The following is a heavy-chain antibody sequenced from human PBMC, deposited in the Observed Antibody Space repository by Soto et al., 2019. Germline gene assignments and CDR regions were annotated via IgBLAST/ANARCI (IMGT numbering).Heavy chain of an antibody. CDR1: GGSISSGGYY. J-gene: IGHJ5*02. Sequence: LSLTCTVSGGSISSGGYYWSWIRQHPGKGLEWIGYIYYSGSTYYNPSLKSRVTISVDTSKNQFSLKLSSVTAADTAVYYCATIYGDYASWFDPWGQGTLVTVSS. CDR2: IYYSGST. CDR3: ATIYGDYASWFDP. D-gene: IGHD4-17*01. V-gene: IGHV4-31*03.